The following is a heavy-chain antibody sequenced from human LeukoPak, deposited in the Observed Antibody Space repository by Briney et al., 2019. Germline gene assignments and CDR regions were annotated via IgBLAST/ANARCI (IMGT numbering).Heavy chain of an antibody. D-gene: IGHD3-3*01. CDR2: INHSGSA. CDR1: GGSFSGYY. Sequence: LETLSLTCAVYGGSFSGYYWSWIRQPPGKGLEWIGEINHSGSANYNPSLKSRVTLSIDKSKNQFSLNLNSVTAADTAVYYCARARRDSGYYKVDYWGQGTLVTVSS. CDR3: ARARRDSGYYKVDY. V-gene: IGHV4-34*01. J-gene: IGHJ4*02.